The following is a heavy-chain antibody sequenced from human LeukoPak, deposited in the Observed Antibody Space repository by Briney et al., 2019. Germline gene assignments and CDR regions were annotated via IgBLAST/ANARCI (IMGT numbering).Heavy chain of an antibody. J-gene: IGHJ4*02. CDR2: ITGSGGNS. V-gene: IGHV3-23*01. CDR3: ANKSLWSGPFDY. CDR1: GFIFSNYA. Sequence: GGSLRLSCKASGFIFSNYAMSWVRQAPGKGLEWVSIITGSGGNSYYTDSVKGRFTLSRDNSKNTLFLQMNSLRAEDTAVYFCANKSLWSGPFDYWGQGTLVTVFS. D-gene: IGHD3-3*01.